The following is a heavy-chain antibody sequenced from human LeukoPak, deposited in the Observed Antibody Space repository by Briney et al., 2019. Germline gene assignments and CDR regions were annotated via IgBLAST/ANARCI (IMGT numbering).Heavy chain of an antibody. CDR2: IRYDGSNK. CDR3: ARDLYYYGSGSYPHY. V-gene: IGHV3-30*02. J-gene: IGHJ4*02. CDR1: GFTFSSYG. D-gene: IGHD3-10*01. Sequence: GGSLRLSCAASGFTFSSYGMHWVRQAPGKGLEWVAFIRYDGSNKYYADSVKGRFTISRDNSKNTLYLQMNSLRAEDTAVYYCARDLYYYGSGSYPHYWGQGTLVTVSS.